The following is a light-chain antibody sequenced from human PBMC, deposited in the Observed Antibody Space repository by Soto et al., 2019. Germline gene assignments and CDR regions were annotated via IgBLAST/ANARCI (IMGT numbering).Light chain of an antibody. CDR1: QSINRW. Sequence: DIQMTQSPSTLSASVGDRVTITCRGSQSINRWLAWYQQKPGKAPKVLISDASNLESGVPSRFSGSGSATDFALTISSLHPDDFATYFCQEYNGYPLTVGGGTKVEI. V-gene: IGKV1-5*01. J-gene: IGKJ4*01. CDR2: DAS. CDR3: QEYNGYPLT.